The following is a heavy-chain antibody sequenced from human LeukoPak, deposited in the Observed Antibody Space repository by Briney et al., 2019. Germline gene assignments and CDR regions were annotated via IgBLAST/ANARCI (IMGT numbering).Heavy chain of an antibody. CDR2: IYYSGST. V-gene: IGHV4-39*07. CDR1: GGSISSSSYY. Sequence: SETLSLTCTVSGGSISSSSYYRGWIRQPPGKGLEWIGSIYYSGSTYYNPSLKSRVTISVDTSKNQFSLKLSSVTAADTAVYYCARNGRGYCSSTSCYGRIGAFDIWGQGTMVTVSS. CDR3: ARNGRGYCSSTSCYGRIGAFDI. D-gene: IGHD2-2*01. J-gene: IGHJ3*02.